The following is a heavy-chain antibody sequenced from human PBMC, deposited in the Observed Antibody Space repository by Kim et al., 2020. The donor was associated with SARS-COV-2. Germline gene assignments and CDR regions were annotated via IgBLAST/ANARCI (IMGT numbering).Heavy chain of an antibody. D-gene: IGHD1-26*01. CDR3: ARVVSGSRRWCGMDV. Sequence: GGSLRLSCAASGFTFSSYGMHWVRQAPGKGLEWVAVISYDGSNKYHADSVKGRFTISRDNSKNTLYLQMNSLRAEDTAVYYCARVVSGSRRWCGMDVWGQGTTVTVSS. V-gene: IGHV3-33*05. CDR1: GFTFSSYG. J-gene: IGHJ6*02. CDR2: ISYDGSNK.